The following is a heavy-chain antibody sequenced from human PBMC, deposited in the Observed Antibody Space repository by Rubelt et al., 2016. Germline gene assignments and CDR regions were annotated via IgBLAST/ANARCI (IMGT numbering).Heavy chain of an antibody. V-gene: IGHV3-23*01. CDR1: GFTFSSYA. CDR3: AKQRGDNPISNFDY. D-gene: IGHD5-18*01. J-gene: IGHJ4*02. Sequence: EVQLLESGGGLVQPGGSLRLSCAASGFTFSSYAMSWVRQAPGKGLEWVSAISGSGAGTYYADSVKGRFTISRDNSKNTLYLQMNSRRAEDTAVYHCAKQRGDNPISNFDYWCQGTLVTVSS. CDR2: ISGSGAGT.